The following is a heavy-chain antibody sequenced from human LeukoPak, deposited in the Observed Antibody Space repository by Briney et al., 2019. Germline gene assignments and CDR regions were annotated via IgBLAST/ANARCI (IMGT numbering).Heavy chain of an antibody. Sequence: PLETLSLTCTVSGGSISSYYWSWIRQPAGKGLEWIGRIYSSGRTNYNPSLKSRLTMSVDTSKNQFSLKLSSVTAADTAVYHCASSPRGTEYFHHWGQGTLVTVSS. CDR3: ASSPRGTEYFHH. V-gene: IGHV4-4*07. D-gene: IGHD3-10*01. CDR1: GGSISSYY. J-gene: IGHJ1*01. CDR2: IYSSGRT.